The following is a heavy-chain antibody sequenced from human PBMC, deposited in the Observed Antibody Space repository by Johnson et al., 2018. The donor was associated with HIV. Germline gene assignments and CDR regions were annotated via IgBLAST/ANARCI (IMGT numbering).Heavy chain of an antibody. V-gene: IGHV3-11*04. CDR2: ISGSGFDT. CDR3: ARAPYNWNLGLFDAFDV. J-gene: IGHJ3*01. Sequence: QVQLVESGGDLIKPGGSLRLSCAVSNFTFKDFYMSWIRQAPGKGLEWLSYISGSGFDTYYADSVKGRFTISRDNAKNSLFLQMTGLRAEDTAVYYCARAPYNWNLGLFDAFDVWGQGTKVTVSA. D-gene: IGHD1-7*01. CDR1: NFTFKDFY.